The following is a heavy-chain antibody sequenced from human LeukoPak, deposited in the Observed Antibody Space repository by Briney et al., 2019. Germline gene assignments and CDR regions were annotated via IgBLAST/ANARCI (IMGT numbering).Heavy chain of an antibody. Sequence: GGSLRLSCAASGFTFSSYWMHWVRQAPGKGLVWVSRINTDGSSTSYADSVKGRFTISRDNAKNTLYLQMNSLRAEDTAVYYCAKVEDDYSPSPEDYWGQGTLVTVSS. J-gene: IGHJ4*02. D-gene: IGHD4-11*01. CDR1: GFTFSSYW. V-gene: IGHV3-74*01. CDR2: INTDGSST. CDR3: AKVEDDYSPSPEDY.